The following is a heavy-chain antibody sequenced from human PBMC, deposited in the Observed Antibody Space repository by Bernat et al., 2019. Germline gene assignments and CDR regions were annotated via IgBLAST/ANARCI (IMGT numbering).Heavy chain of an antibody. CDR3: AHTRGTSYDILTGFPGGPPLN. J-gene: IGHJ4*02. Sequence: QITLKESGPTLVKPTQTLTLTCTFSGFSLSTSGVGVGWIRQSPGKALEWLALIYWDDDKRYSPSLKSRLTITKDTSKNQVVLTMTNMDPVDTATYYCAHTRGTSYDILTGFPGGPPLNWGQGTLVTVSS. CDR2: IYWDDDK. V-gene: IGHV2-5*02. CDR1: GFSLSTSGVG. D-gene: IGHD3-9*01.